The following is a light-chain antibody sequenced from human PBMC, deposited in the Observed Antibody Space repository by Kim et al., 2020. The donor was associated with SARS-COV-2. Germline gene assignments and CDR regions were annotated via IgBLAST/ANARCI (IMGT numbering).Light chain of an antibody. J-gene: IGLJ3*02. V-gene: IGLV1-47*01. CDR2: RND. Sequence: GQRVTISCSGSNSNIGRDYVYWYQQLPRTAPKLLICRNDQRPSGVPDRFSGSKSGTSASLAISGLRSEDEADYYYAGWDARLRGWVFGGGTQLTVL. CDR1: NSNIGRDY. CDR3: AGWDARLRGWV.